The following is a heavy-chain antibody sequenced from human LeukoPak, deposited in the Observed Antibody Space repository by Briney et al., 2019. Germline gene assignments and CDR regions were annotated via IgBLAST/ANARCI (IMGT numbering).Heavy chain of an antibody. J-gene: IGHJ4*02. D-gene: IGHD5-12*01. CDR1: GYTFTGYY. Sequence: ASVKASCKASGYTFTGYYMNWVPQAPGQRLEWMGLINPNSGDTNYAQNFQGRVTMTRDTSISTAYMELSRLRSDVTAVYYCASVVATGGYWGQGTLVTVSS. CDR3: ASVVATGGY. CDR2: INPNSGDT. V-gene: IGHV1-2*02.